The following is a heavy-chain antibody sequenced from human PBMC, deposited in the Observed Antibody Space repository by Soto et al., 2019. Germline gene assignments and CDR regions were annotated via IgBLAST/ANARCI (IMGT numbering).Heavy chain of an antibody. D-gene: IGHD5-12*01. CDR1: GYTFTSSA. V-gene: IGHV1-3*01. J-gene: IGHJ4*02. CDR2: INAGNGNT. Sequence: VASVKVSCKASGYTFTSSAMHWGRQAPGQRLEWMGWINAGNGNTKYSQKFQGRVTITRDTSASTAYTELSSLRSEDTAVYYCARDARGEPFAYWGQGTLVTVSS. CDR3: ARDARGEPFAY.